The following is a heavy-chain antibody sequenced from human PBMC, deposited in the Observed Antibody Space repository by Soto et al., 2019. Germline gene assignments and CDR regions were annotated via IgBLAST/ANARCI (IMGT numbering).Heavy chain of an antibody. CDR2: MNPNSGNT. Sequence: ASVKVSCKASGYTFTSYDINWVRQATGQGLEWMGWMNPNSGNTGYAQKFQGRVTMTRNTSISTAYMELSSLRSEDTAVYYCGRGLWPSPPHLRFLEGLDRPYYYYYMDVWGKGTTVAVS. J-gene: IGHJ6*03. CDR3: GRGLWPSPPHLRFLEGLDRPYYYYYMDV. D-gene: IGHD3-3*01. V-gene: IGHV1-8*01. CDR1: GYTFTSYD.